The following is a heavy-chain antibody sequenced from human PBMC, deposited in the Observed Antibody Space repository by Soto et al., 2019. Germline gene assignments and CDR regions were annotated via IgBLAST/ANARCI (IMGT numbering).Heavy chain of an antibody. V-gene: IGHV4-34*01. J-gene: IGHJ4*02. D-gene: IGHD3-3*01. Sequence: QVQLQQWGAGLLKPSETLSLTCAVYGGSFSGYYWSWIHQPPGKGLEWIGEINHSGSTNYNPSLKSRVTISVDTSKNQFSLKLSSVTAADTAVYYCARARWEWLLRPKHFDYWGQGTLVTVSS. CDR2: INHSGST. CDR1: GGSFSGYY. CDR3: ARARWEWLLRPKHFDY.